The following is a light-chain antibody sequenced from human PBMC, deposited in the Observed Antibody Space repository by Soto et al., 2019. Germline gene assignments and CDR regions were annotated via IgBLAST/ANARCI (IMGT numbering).Light chain of an antibody. J-gene: IGLJ2*01. CDR3: SSYEGSNNWNVV. CDR2: EVS. CDR1: SSDVGGYNY. Sequence: QSALTQPPSASGSPGQSVTISCTGTSSDVGGYNYVSWYQQHPGKAPKLMIYEVSKRPSGVPDRFSGSKSGNTASLTVSGLQADDEADYYCSSYEGSNNWNVVFGGGTKLTVL. V-gene: IGLV2-8*01.